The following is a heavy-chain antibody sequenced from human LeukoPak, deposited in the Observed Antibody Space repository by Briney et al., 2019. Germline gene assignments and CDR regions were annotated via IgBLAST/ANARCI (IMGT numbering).Heavy chain of an antibody. J-gene: IGHJ5*02. CDR1: GFTFSSYS. D-gene: IGHD3-3*01. CDR2: ISSSSSYI. Sequence: PGGSLRLSCAASGFTFSSYSMNWVRQAPGKGLEWVSSISSSSSYIYYADSVKGRFTISRDNAKNSLYLQMHSLRADDTAVYYCARDGNVLRFLEWSPAKTNWFDPWGQGTLVTVSS. CDR3: ARDGNVLRFLEWSPAKTNWFDP. V-gene: IGHV3-21*01.